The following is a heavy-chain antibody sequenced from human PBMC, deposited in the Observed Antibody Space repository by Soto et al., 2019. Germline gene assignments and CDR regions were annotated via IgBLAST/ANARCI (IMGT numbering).Heavy chain of an antibody. CDR2: IYHSGGS. V-gene: IGHV4-4*02. CDR1: GDSISSTNW. CDR3: ARVPGIVGPTHFDC. D-gene: IGHD1-26*01. J-gene: IGHJ4*02. Sequence: QVQLQESGPGLVKPSQTLSLTCAVSGDSISSTNWWTWVRQPPGKGLEWIGEIYHSGGSNYNPSLRGRVTISVDKSKNQFSLRLSSVTAADTAVYYCARVPGIVGPTHFDCWGQGTLVTVSS.